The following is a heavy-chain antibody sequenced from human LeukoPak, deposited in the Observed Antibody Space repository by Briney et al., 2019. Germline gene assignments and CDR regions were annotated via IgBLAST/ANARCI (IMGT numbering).Heavy chain of an antibody. J-gene: IGHJ5*02. Sequence: ASVKVPCKASGYTFTSYGISWVRQAPGQGLEWMGWISAYNGNTNYAQKLQGRVTMTTDTSTSTAYLQWSSLKASDTAMYYCARWAVVVPAAANWFDPWGQGTLVTVSS. D-gene: IGHD2-2*01. CDR2: ISAYNGNT. CDR3: ARWAVVVPAAANWFDP. V-gene: IGHV1-18*01. CDR1: GYTFTSYG.